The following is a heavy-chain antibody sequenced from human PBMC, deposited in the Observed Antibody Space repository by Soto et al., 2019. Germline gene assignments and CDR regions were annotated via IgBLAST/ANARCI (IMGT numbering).Heavy chain of an antibody. CDR1: GGTFSSYT. D-gene: IGHD2-2*01. CDR3: ARGAYCSSTSCFGLYNYYYYYYLDV. CDR2: VITILGIA. J-gene: IGHJ6*03. Sequence: QVQLVQSAAEVKKPGSSVKVSCKASGGTFSSYTISWVRQAPGQGLEWLGRVITILGIANYSQKFQGRVTITADKSTSTAYMDLTSLRSEDTAVYYCARGAYCSSTSCFGLYNYYYYYYLDVWGKGTKVTVSS. V-gene: IGHV1-69*02.